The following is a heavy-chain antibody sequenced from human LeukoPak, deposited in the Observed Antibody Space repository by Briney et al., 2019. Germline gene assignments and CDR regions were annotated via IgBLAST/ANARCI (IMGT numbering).Heavy chain of an antibody. Sequence: GGSLRLSCAASGFTVSSNYMSWVRQAPGKGLEWVSVIYSGGSTYYADSVKGRFTISRDNSKNTLYLQMNSLRAEDTAVYYCAKDSRVPAARKSNWFDPWGQGTLVTVSS. CDR1: GFTVSSNY. CDR3: AKDSRVPAARKSNWFDP. CDR2: IYSGGST. J-gene: IGHJ5*02. D-gene: IGHD2-2*01. V-gene: IGHV3-66*02.